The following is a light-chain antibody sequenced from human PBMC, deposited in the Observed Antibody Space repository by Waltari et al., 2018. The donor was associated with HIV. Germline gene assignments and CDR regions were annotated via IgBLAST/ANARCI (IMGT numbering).Light chain of an antibody. CDR2: EVN. Sequence: QSALTQPPSVSGSPGQSVTISCTGTSSDVGRYNRVSWYQQPPGTAPKLMIYEVNNRPSGVPDRCSGSKSGNTASLTISGLQAEDEADYYCSSYTSSTVVFGGGTKLTVL. CDR1: SSDVGRYNR. J-gene: IGLJ2*01. CDR3: SSYTSSTVV. V-gene: IGLV2-18*02.